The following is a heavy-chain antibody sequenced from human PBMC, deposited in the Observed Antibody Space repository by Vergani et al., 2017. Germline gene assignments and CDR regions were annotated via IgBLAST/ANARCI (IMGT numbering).Heavy chain of an antibody. J-gene: IGHJ6*02. V-gene: IGHV3-11*04. D-gene: IGHD3-22*01. CDR2: ISSSGSTI. CDR3: ATTDYYDSSGYYYRGYYYYGMDV. CDR1: GFTFSDYY. Sequence: QVQLVESGGGLVKPGGSLRLSCAASGFTFSDYYMSWIRQAPGKGLEWVSYISSSGSTIYYADSVKGRFTISRDNAKNSLYLQMNSLRAEDTAVYYCATTDYYDSSGYYYRGYYYYGMDVWGQGTTVTVSS.